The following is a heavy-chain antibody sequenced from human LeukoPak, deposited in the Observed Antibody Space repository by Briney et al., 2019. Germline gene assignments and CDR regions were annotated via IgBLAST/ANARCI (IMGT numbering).Heavy chain of an antibody. CDR3: ARAIGIGAALDY. CDR1: GFSFSSYG. CDR2: IWYDGTNK. V-gene: IGHV3-33*01. D-gene: IGHD6-13*01. J-gene: IGHJ4*02. Sequence: GGSLRLPCAASGFSFSSYGMHWVRQAPGKGLEWVAVIWYDGTNKNYVDSVKGRFTISRDNSKNTVYLQMNSLRAEDTAVYYCARAIGIGAALDYWGQGTLVTVSS.